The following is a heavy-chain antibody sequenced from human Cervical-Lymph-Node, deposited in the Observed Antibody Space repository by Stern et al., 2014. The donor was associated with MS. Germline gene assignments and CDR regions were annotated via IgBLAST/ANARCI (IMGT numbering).Heavy chain of an antibody. J-gene: IGHJ4*02. CDR1: GYTFTSYY. Sequence: QVQLVQSGAEVKKPGASVKVSCKASGYTFTSYYMHWVRQAPGQGLEWMGVINPSDGSTSYTQNFQCRITMTRDTSTSTVYMELSSLRSDDTAVYYCARRSSSSRNFDYWGQGTLVTVSS. CDR2: INPSDGST. V-gene: IGHV1-46*01. CDR3: ARRSSSSRNFDY. D-gene: IGHD6-6*01.